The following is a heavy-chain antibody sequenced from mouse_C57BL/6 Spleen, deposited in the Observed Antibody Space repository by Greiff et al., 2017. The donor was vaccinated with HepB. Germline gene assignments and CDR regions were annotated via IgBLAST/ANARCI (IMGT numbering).Heavy chain of an antibody. D-gene: IGHD2-1*01. Sequence: EVMLVESGGDLVKPGGSLKLSCAASGFTFSSYGMSWVRQTPDKRLEWVATISSGGSYTYYPDSVKGRFTISRDNAKNTLYLQMSSLKSEDTAMYYCARHGNYRFDYWGQGTTLTVSS. CDR1: GFTFSSYG. CDR2: ISSGGSYT. J-gene: IGHJ2*01. CDR3: ARHGNYRFDY. V-gene: IGHV5-6*01.